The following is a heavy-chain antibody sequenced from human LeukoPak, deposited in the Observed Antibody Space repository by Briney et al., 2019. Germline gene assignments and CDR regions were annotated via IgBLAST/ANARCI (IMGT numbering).Heavy chain of an antibody. Sequence: PGGSLRLSCAASGFSLSTYWMNWVRQAPGKGLEWVADIKADGSEKYYVDSVKGRFTISRDNAKNPLYLQMSSPRVEDTALYYCARGDYFDRAFDVWGQGTMVTVSS. CDR1: GFSLSTYW. J-gene: IGHJ3*01. CDR2: IKADGSEK. D-gene: IGHD3-22*01. CDR3: ARGDYFDRAFDV. V-gene: IGHV3-7*01.